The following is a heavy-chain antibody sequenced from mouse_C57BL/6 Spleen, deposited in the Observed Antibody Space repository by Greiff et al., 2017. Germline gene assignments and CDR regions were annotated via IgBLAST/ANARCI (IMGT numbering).Heavy chain of an antibody. J-gene: IGHJ3*01. CDR1: GFTFTDYY. V-gene: IGHV7-3*01. D-gene: IGHD1-1*01. CDR2: IRNKANGYTT. CDR3: ARYREDYYGSRGGFAY. Sequence: EVHLVESGGGLVQPGGSLSLSCAASGFTFTDYYMSWVRQPPGKALEWLGFIRNKANGYTTEYSASVKGRFTISRDNSQSILYLQMNALRAEDSATYYCARYREDYYGSRGGFAYWGQGTLVTVSA.